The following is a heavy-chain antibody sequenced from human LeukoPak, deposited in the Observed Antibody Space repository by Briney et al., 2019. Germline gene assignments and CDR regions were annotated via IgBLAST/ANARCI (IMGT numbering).Heavy chain of an antibody. CDR3: ARSPRTVGATYYFDY. Sequence: SETLSLTCAVSGYSISSGYYWGWIRQPPGKGLEWIGSIYHSGSTYYNPSLKSQVTISVDTSKNQFSLKLSSVTAADTAVYYCARSPRTVGATYYFDYWGQGTLVTVSS. D-gene: IGHD1-26*01. CDR2: IYHSGST. J-gene: IGHJ4*02. V-gene: IGHV4-38-2*01. CDR1: GYSISSGYY.